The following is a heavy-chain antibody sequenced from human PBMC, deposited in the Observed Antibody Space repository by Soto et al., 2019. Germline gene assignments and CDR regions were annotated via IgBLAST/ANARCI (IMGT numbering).Heavy chain of an antibody. J-gene: IGHJ4*02. Sequence: QVQLVQSGAEEKKPGASVKVSCKASGYTFTNNYVVWVRQAPGQGLEWMGIINPSGGNTIYAQKFQDRVTMTSDTSKSTIYIELSSLRSEDTAVCYCARIYGTYYDLVTGLWGGHFDYWGQGTQVTVSS. V-gene: IGHV1-46*03. CDR2: INPSGGNT. D-gene: IGHD3-9*01. CDR1: GYTFTNNY. CDR3: ARIYGTYYDLVTGLWGGHFDY.